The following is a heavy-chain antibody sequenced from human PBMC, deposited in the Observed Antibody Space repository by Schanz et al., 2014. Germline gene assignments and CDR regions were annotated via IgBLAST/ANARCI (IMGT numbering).Heavy chain of an antibody. CDR3: ARRDNYLSAFDI. V-gene: IGHV4-39*01. Sequence: QLQLQESGPGLVKPSETLSLTCTVSGASISGSSDYWGWIRQSPGKGLEWIGNIYYTGTTYYNPSLKSSVSIPLDTSKTHVPLNLPSLTAADTAVFYCARRDNYLSAFDIWGQGTMVTVSS. CDR1: GASISGSSDY. CDR2: IYYTGTT. J-gene: IGHJ3*02. D-gene: IGHD4-4*01.